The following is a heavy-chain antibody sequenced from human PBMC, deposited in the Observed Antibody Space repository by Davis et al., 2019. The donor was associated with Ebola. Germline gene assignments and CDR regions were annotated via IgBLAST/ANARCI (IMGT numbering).Heavy chain of an antibody. V-gene: IGHV7-4-1*02. CDR3: ARSSTSWYFSGMDV. CDR1: GYTFTNYG. J-gene: IGHJ6*04. D-gene: IGHD6-13*01. Sequence: AASVKVSCKASGYTFTNYGINWVRQAPGQGPQWMGWINTKTGNPTYAQGFTGRFVFSLDTSVSTAYLQISSLKAEDTAVYYCARSSTSWYFSGMDVWGKGTTVTVSS. CDR2: INTKTGNP.